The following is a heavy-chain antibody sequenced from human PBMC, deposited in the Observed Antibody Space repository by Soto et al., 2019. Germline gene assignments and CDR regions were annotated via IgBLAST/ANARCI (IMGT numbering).Heavy chain of an antibody. CDR2: IMPIFGRA. J-gene: IGHJ6*04. Sequence: QVQLVQSGAEVKKPGSSVKVSCKASGGTFSNYAFSWVRQAPGHGLERLGGIMPIFGRADYAQKFRGRVTITADGSTTTAHMELSSLRWEDTAVDYCARWLKEVGIGGNYYCGMDVWGKGTKVTVSS. CDR1: GGTFSNYA. D-gene: IGHD1-20*01. V-gene: IGHV1-69*12. CDR3: ARWLKEVGIGGNYYCGMDV.